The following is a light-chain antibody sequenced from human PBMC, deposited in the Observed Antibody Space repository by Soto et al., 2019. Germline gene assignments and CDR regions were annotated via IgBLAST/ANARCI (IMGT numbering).Light chain of an antibody. CDR2: KAS. CDR1: QSVSTW. J-gene: IGKJ3*01. Sequence: DIQMTQSPSTLSASVGDRVTITCRAIQSVSTWLAWYQQKPGKAPNLLIYKASSLQSGVPSRFSGSGSGTEFTLTISSLQPDDFATYYCHQYYTYPFTFSPGTKLDIK. CDR3: HQYYTYPFT. V-gene: IGKV1-5*03.